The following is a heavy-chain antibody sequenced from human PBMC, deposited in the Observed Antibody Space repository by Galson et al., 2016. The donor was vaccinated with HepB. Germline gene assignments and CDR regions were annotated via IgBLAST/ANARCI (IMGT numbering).Heavy chain of an antibody. CDR1: GGSISSSSYY. CDR2: IYYSGST. V-gene: IGHV4-39*01. CDR3: ARHHLFSDSGGFYDSYFDY. Sequence: SETLSLTCTVSGGSISSSSYYWGWIRQPPGKGLEWIGSIYYSGSTYYNPSLKSRVTISVDTSKNQFSLQLSSVTAADTAVYYCARHHLFSDSGGFYDSYFDYWGQGTLVTVSS. J-gene: IGHJ4*02. D-gene: IGHD3-22*01.